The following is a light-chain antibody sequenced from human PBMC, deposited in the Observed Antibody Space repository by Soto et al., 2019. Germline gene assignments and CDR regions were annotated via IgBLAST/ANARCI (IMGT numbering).Light chain of an antibody. CDR3: QQLQRTPFT. CDR1: QAISRY. J-gene: IGKJ3*01. CDR2: GAS. V-gene: IGKV1-9*01. Sequence: QLTQSPSSLSASVGDRVTITCRASQAISRYLAWYQQRAGKAPKLLIYGASTLQSGVPSRFSGSGSGTEFTLTIRSLQPEDFATYHCQQLQRTPFTFGPGTTVDV.